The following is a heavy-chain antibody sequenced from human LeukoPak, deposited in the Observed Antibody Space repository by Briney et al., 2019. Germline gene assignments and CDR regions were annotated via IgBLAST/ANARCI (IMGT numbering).Heavy chain of an antibody. J-gene: IGHJ4*02. CDR1: GFTFSSYW. V-gene: IGHV3-7*01. CDR2: IKQDGSEK. CDR3: ARDLGRIQLWPVGY. D-gene: IGHD5-18*01. Sequence: GGSLRLSCAASGFTFSSYWVSWVRQAPGKGLEWVANIKQDGSEKYYVDSVKGRFTISRDNAKNSLYLQMNSLRAEDTAVYYCARDLGRIQLWPVGYWGQGTLVTVSS.